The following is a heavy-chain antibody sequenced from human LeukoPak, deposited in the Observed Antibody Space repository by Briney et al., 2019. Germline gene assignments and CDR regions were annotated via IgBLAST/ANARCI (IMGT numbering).Heavy chain of an antibody. CDR1: GGSFSGYY. V-gene: IGHV4-34*01. CDR2: IDHSGSS. Sequence: SETLSLTCAVSGGSFSGYYWSWIRQSPGKGLEWIGEIDHSGSSKYNPSLKSRVTISVDTSKNQFSLKLSSVTAADTAVYYCARQTGIYYYYYMDVWGKGTTVTVSS. J-gene: IGHJ6*03. CDR3: ARQTGIYYYYYMDV. D-gene: IGHD1-1*01.